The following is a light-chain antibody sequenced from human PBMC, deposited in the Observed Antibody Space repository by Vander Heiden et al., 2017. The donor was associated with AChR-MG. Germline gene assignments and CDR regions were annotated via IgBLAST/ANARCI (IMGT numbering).Light chain of an antibody. CDR2: DTS. CDR1: QSVNSD. J-gene: IGKJ3*01. Sequence: ELVITHSPATLSVSPGERATLSCRASQSVNSDLAWYQHKPGQPPRLLMCDTSTRAAGLPARFSGSGFGTDFSLTISSLQSEDFAVYYCQQYFSWPRTFGPGTKVEI. V-gene: IGKV3-15*01. CDR3: QQYFSWPRT.